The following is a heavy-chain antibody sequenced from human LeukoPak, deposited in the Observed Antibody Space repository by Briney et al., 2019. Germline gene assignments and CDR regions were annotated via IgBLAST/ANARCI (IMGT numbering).Heavy chain of an antibody. J-gene: IGHJ4*02. D-gene: IGHD6-13*01. CDR1: GFTFSGSA. CDR3: TRHFTAAGY. Sequence: GGFLRLSCAASGFTFSGSAMHWVRQASGKGLEWVGRIRSKANSYATAYAASVKGRFTISRDDSKNTAYLQMNSLKTEDTAVYYCTRHFTAAGYWGQGTLVTVSS. V-gene: IGHV3-73*01. CDR2: IRSKANSYAT.